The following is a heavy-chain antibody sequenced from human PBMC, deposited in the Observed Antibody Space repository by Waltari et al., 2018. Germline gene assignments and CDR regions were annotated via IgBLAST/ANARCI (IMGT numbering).Heavy chain of an antibody. CDR1: GFPFSSSS. D-gene: IGHD2-21*01. J-gene: IGHJ3*02. CDR2: ISGDSGSI. CDR3: ARDRDWAFDI. Sequence: EVQLVESGGGLVQPGGSLRLSWAASGFPFSSSSSHWFRQAPGKGLEWFSYISGDSGSIHYADSVKGRITVSRDNAKNSLYLQMSSLTAEDTAVFYCARDRDWAFDIWGQGTMVTVSS. V-gene: IGHV3-48*04.